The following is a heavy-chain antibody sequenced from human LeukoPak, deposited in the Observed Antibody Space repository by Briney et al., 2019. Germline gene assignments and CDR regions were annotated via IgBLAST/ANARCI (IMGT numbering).Heavy chain of an antibody. CDR2: IRYDANSK. V-gene: IGHV3-30*02. Sequence: PGGSLRLSCAASGFSFSSCAMHWVRQAPGKGLEWVAFIRYDANSKYYADPVKGRFTISRDNSKDTLYLQMTSLRIEDTAVYYCTKGDDYGANTRLPKYNWFDPWGQGTLVTVSS. CDR3: TKGDDYGANTRLPKYNWFDP. D-gene: IGHD4-23*01. CDR1: GFSFSSCA. J-gene: IGHJ5*02.